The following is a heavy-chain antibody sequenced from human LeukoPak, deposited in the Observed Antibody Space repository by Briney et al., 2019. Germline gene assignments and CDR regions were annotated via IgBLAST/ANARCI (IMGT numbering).Heavy chain of an antibody. CDR2: ISGSGGST. D-gene: IGHD3-16*01. J-gene: IGHJ6*03. CDR1: GFTFSSYA. Sequence: GGSLRPSCAASGFTFSSYAMSWVRQAPGKGLEWVSAISGSGGSTYYADSVKGRFTISRDNSYNTVSLQMNSLRDEDTGVYYCAKGLRTGVGPYMGYHYYMDVWGKGATVTVSS. V-gene: IGHV3-23*01. CDR3: AKGLRTGVGPYMGYHYYMDV.